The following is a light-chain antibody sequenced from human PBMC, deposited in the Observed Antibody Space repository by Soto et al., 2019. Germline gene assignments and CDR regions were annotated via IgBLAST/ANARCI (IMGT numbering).Light chain of an antibody. J-gene: IGKJ1*01. CDR1: QSVSSY. V-gene: IGKV3-11*01. Sequence: EIVLTQSPAPRSLSLGERATLSGRASQSVSSYLAWYQQKPGQAPRLLIYDASNRATGIPARFSGSVSGTDFTLTISSLEPEDFAVYYCQQRSNWPPVTFGQGTKVDIK. CDR2: DAS. CDR3: QQRSNWPPVT.